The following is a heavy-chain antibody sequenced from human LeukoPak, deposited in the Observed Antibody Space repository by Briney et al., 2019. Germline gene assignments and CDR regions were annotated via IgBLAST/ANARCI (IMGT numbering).Heavy chain of an antibody. CDR3: ATTDTGWGFGY. V-gene: IGHV3-23*01. D-gene: IGHD1-1*01. Sequence: GGSLRLSCVASGLTFSSYAMNWVRQAPGKGLEWVSAMSGSGGSTYYADSMKGRFTISRDTSKSTLYLQMNSLRAEDMAVYYCATTDTGWGFGYWGQGTLVTVSS. J-gene: IGHJ4*02. CDR2: MSGSGGST. CDR1: GLTFSSYA.